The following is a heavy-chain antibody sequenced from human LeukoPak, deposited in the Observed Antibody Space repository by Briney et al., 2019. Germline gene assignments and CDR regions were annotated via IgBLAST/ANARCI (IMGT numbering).Heavy chain of an antibody. D-gene: IGHD1-26*01. CDR3: AREGGVSGSYFRMASPNYYFDY. CDR1: GGSISSYY. Sequence: SETLSLTCTVSGGSISSYYWSWIRQPPGKGLEWIGYIYYSRSTNYNPSLKSRVTISVDTSKNQFSLKLSSVTAADTAVYYCAREGGVSGSYFRMASPNYYFDYWGQGTLVTVSS. CDR2: IYYSRST. J-gene: IGHJ4*02. V-gene: IGHV4-59*01.